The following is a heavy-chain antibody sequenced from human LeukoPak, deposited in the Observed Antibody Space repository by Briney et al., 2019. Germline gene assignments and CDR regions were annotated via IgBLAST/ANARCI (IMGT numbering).Heavy chain of an antibody. J-gene: IGHJ3*02. V-gene: IGHV3-23*01. CDR2: ISGSGGST. D-gene: IGHD3-22*01. Sequence: TGGSLRLSCAASGFTFSSYAMSWVRQAPGKGLEWVSAISGSGGSTYYADSVKGRFTISRDNSKNTLYLQMNSLRAEDTAVYYCTKDVYYYDSSVKGAFDIWGQGTMVTVSS. CDR3: TKDVYYYDSSVKGAFDI. CDR1: GFTFSSYA.